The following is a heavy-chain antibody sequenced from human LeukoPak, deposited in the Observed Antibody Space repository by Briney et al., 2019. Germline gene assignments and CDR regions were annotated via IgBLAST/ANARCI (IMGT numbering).Heavy chain of an antibody. V-gene: IGHV1-2*02. J-gene: IGHJ4*02. CDR3: ARANRRWDFDY. Sequence: ASVKVSCKASGYTFASYDINWVRQATGQGLEWMGWMNPNSGGTNYAQKFQGRVTMTRDTSISTAYMELSRLRSDDTAVYYCARANRRWDFDYWGQGTLVTVSS. CDR1: GYTFASYD. CDR2: MNPNSGGT. D-gene: IGHD1-14*01.